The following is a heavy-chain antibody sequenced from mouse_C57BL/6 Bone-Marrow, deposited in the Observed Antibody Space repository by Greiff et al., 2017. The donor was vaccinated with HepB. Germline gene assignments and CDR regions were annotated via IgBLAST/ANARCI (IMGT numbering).Heavy chain of an antibody. D-gene: IGHD4-1*01. CDR1: GYTFTSYG. CDR3: GRTLGRSAWFAD. Sequence: QVQLQQPGAELVKPGASVKLSCKASGYTFTSYGISWVKQRTGQGLEWIGEIYPRSGNTYYNEKFKGKATLTADKSSSTAYMELRSLTSEDSAVYFCGRTLGRSAWFADWGQGTLVTVSA. J-gene: IGHJ3*01. CDR2: IYPRSGNT. V-gene: IGHV1-81*01.